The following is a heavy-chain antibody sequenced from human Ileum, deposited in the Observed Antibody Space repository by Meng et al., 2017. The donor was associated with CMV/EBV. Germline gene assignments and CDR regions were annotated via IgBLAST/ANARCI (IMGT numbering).Heavy chain of an antibody. CDR3: ARASPQRRFLSY. V-gene: IGHV4-34*01. CDR1: GGSFSEYH. Sequence: HVDPQQLGAGLVKPSQTLSLMCAVYGGSFSEYHSSWILQPPGKGLEWIGEINHGGSSNYYPSLKSRVTISVDRSRNQVSLKLTSVTAADTAVYYCARASPQRRFLSYWGQGTLVTVSS. D-gene: IGHD3-3*01. J-gene: IGHJ4*02. CDR2: INHGGSS.